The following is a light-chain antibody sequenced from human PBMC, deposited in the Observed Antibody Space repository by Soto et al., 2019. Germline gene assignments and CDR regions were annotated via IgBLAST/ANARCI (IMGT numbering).Light chain of an antibody. V-gene: IGKV4-1*01. CDR1: QSVLYSSNNKNY. CDR3: QQYYSTPPLYT. CDR2: WAS. J-gene: IGKJ2*01. Sequence: DIVMTQSPDSLAVSLGERATINCKSSQSVLYSSNNKNYLAWYQRKPGQPPKLLIYWASTRESGVPDRFSGSGSGTDFTLTISSLQAEDVAVYYCQQYYSTPPLYTFGQGTKLEIK.